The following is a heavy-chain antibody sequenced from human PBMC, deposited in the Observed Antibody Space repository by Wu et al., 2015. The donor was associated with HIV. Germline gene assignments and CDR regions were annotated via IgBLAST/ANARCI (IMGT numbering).Heavy chain of an antibody. J-gene: IGHJ4*02. V-gene: IGHV1-69*05. Sequence: QVQLVQSGAEVKKPGSSVKVSCKASGGTFSSFAINWVRQAPGQGLEWMGGIIPVFGTTNYAQKFQGRVTITTDESTSTAYMELSSLRSDDTAMYYCARDLGYCSSGSCYVFDYWGQGTLVHRLL. CDR1: GGTFSSFA. CDR2: IIPVFGTT. CDR3: ARDLGYCSSGSCYVFDY. D-gene: IGHD2-15*01.